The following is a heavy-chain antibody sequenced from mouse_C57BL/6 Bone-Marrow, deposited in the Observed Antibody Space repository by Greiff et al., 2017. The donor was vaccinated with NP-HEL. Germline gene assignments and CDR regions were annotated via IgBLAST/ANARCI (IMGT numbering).Heavy chain of an antibody. Sequence: QVQLQQPGAELVKPGASVKMSCKASGYTFTSYWITWVKQRPGQGLEWIGEIYPGSGSTNYNEKFKSKATLTVDTSSSTAYMQLNSLTSEDSAVYYCARHRAVEDFDYWGQGTTLTVSS. CDR2: IYPGSGST. V-gene: IGHV1-55*01. CDR1: GYTFTSYW. J-gene: IGHJ2*01. CDR3: ARHRAVEDFDY.